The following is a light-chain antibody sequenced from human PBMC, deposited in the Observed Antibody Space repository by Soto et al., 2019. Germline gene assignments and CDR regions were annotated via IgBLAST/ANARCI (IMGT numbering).Light chain of an antibody. CDR2: AAS. J-gene: IGKJ1*01. Sequence: EIVLTQSPGTLSLSPGDRATLSCRASQTISSTHLAWYQQKPGQAPRLLIYAASTRATGIPDRFSGSGSGTDFTLTISRLEPEDFAAYYCQQYGSSPKTFGQGTKVDIK. V-gene: IGKV3-20*01. CDR1: QTISSTH. CDR3: QQYGSSPKT.